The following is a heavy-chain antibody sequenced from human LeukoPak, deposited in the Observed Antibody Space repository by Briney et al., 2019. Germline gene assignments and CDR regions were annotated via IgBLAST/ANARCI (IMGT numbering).Heavy chain of an antibody. CDR1: GGSISSSSYY. Sequence: SETLSLTCTVSGGSISSSSYYWGWIRQPPGKGLEWIGSIYYSGSTYYNPSLKSRVTISVDTSKNQFSLKLSSVTAADTAVYYCARAVSERDWFDPWGQGTLVTVSS. D-gene: IGHD1-26*01. CDR2: IYYSGST. V-gene: IGHV4-39*07. CDR3: ARAVSERDWFDP. J-gene: IGHJ5*02.